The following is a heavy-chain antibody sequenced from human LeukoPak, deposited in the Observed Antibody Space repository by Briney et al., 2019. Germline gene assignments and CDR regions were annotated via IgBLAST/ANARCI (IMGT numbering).Heavy chain of an antibody. CDR3: ATAYYYDSSGYYIRPFDY. Sequence: ASVKVSCKASGYTFTNYGITWVRQAPGQGLEWMGWINTYNGNTNYAQRLQGRVTMTTDTSTSTAYMELRGLRSDDTAIYYCATAYYYDSSGYYIRPFDYWGQGTLVTVSS. CDR2: INTYNGNT. J-gene: IGHJ4*02. CDR1: GYTFTNYG. V-gene: IGHV1-18*01. D-gene: IGHD3-22*01.